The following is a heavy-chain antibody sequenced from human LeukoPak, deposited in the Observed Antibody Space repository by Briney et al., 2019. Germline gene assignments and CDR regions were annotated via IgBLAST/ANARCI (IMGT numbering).Heavy chain of an antibody. CDR1: GDTLTEVC. CDR2: FDPGDGET. D-gene: IGHD3-10*01. V-gene: IGHV1-24*01. Sequence: ASVKVSCKVSGDTLTEVCIHWVRQAPGKGLEYMGGFDPGDGETVYTQKFQGRVTMTEDTSTDTAYMDLSGLRSEDTALYHCAARRRPLRGPFDYWGQGTLVTVSS. J-gene: IGHJ4*02. CDR3: AARRRPLRGPFDY.